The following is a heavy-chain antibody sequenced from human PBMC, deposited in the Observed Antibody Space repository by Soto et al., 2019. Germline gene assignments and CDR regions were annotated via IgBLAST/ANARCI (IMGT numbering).Heavy chain of an antibody. CDR3: ARTPAAMITDRYNWFDS. V-gene: IGHV3-30*01. D-gene: IGHD3-16*01. CDR1: GFTFAAYA. J-gene: IGHJ5*01. CDR2: ISYSGDRQ. Sequence: QVQLKESGGGVVKTGGSLRLSCVASGFTFAAYAMHWVRRIPGKGLEWVAVISYSGDRQYYAESVKGRFTISRDNSKKTLYLQMFSLTSEDSAVFYCARTPAAMITDRYNWFDSWGPGTQVTVSS.